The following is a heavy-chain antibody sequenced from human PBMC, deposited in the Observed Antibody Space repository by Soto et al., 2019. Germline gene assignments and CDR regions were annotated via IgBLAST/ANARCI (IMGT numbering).Heavy chain of an antibody. Sequence: SETLSLTCGVSGGSISQYYWSWIRQPAGKGLEWIGRIYSGGSTNYNPSLESRVTMSVDTSKNQFSLKLSSVTAADTAVYYCARGPGGFGDFNLDYWGQGTLVTVSS. CDR2: IYSGGST. CDR3: ARGPGGFGDFNLDY. CDR1: GGSISQYY. D-gene: IGHD3-10*01. V-gene: IGHV4-4*07. J-gene: IGHJ4*02.